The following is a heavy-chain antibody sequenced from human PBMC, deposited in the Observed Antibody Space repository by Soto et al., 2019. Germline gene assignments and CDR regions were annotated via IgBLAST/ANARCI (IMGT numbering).Heavy chain of an antibody. CDR3: AREYSYGHDY. D-gene: IGHD5-18*01. CDR1: GDSISSGVYS. Sequence: QVQLQESGPGLVEPSQTLSLTCSVSGDSISSGVYSWAWFRHPPGKGLEWIGYMSSSGSTYYNPSLKSRLTISIDASKNQFSLKLSSVTAADTAVYYCAREYSYGHDYWGQGTRVTVSS. CDR2: MSSSGST. J-gene: IGHJ4*02. V-gene: IGHV4-31*02.